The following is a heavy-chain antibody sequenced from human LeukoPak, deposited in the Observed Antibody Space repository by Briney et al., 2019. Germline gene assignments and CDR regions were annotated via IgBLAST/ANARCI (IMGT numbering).Heavy chain of an antibody. CDR3: ARDGPFIAVAGTDY. CDR1: GYTFTSYG. D-gene: IGHD6-19*01. Sequence: ASVKVSCKASGYTFTSYGISWVRQAPGQGLEWMGWISAYNGNTNYAQKLQGRVTMTTDTSTSTVYMELRSLRSDDTAVYYCARDGPFIAVAGTDYWGQGTLVTVSS. CDR2: ISAYNGNT. J-gene: IGHJ4*02. V-gene: IGHV1-18*01.